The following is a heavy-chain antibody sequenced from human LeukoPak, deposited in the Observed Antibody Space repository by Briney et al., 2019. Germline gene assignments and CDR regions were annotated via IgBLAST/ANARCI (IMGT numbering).Heavy chain of an antibody. CDR1: GYTFTGYY. CDR3: ARDLDYGSGSYNGDC. D-gene: IGHD3-10*01. J-gene: IGHJ4*02. Sequence: EASVKVSCKASGYTFTGYYMHWVRQAPGQGLEWMGWINPNSGGTNYAQKFQGRVTMTRDTSISTAYMELSSLRSDDTALYYCARDLDYGSGSYNGDCWGQGTQVTVSS. CDR2: INPNSGGT. V-gene: IGHV1-2*02.